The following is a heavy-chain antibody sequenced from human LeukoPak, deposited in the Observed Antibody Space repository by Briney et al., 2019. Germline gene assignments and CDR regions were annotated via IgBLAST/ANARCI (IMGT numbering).Heavy chain of an antibody. CDR1: GYTFTSYD. CDR2: MNPNSGNT. J-gene: IGHJ3*02. V-gene: IGHV1-8*01. CDR3: TRGLVVLSATSWAFDI. D-gene: IGHD2-15*01. Sequence: ASVKVSCKASGYTFTSYDINWVRQATGQGLEWMGWMNPNSGNTGYAQKFQGRVSMTRKTSISTAYMELSRLRSDDTAVYYCTRGLVVLSATSWAFDIWGHGTMVTVSS.